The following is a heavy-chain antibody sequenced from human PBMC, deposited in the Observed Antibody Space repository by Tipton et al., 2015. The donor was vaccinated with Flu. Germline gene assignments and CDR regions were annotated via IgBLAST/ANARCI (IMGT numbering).Heavy chain of an antibody. CDR1: GYTFTDYY. CDR2: FDPNSGGA. Sequence: QVQLVQSGAEVRKPGASVKVSCKAFGYTFTDYYIQWVRQAPGQGFQWVGRFDPNSGGAKFAQRFQGRVTMARDTSIDTAYIEVSSLRSDDTAIYYCSRQPLRYADYGDTFDVWGQGTMVSVSA. CDR3: SRQPLRYADYGDTFDV. V-gene: IGHV1-2*06. D-gene: IGHD4-17*01. J-gene: IGHJ3*01.